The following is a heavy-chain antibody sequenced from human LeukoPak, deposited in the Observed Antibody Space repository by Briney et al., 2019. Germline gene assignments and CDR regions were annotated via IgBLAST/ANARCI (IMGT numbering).Heavy chain of an antibody. CDR3: ARDTLGYDSPGSD. D-gene: IGHD3-22*01. J-gene: IGHJ4*02. V-gene: IGHV1-69*13. Sequence: SVKVSCKASGGTFSSYAISWVRQAPGQGLEWMGGIIPIFGTANYAQKFQGRVTITADESTSTAYMELSSLRSEDTAVYYCARDTLGYDSPGSDWGQGTLVTVSS. CDR1: GGTFSSYA. CDR2: IIPIFGTA.